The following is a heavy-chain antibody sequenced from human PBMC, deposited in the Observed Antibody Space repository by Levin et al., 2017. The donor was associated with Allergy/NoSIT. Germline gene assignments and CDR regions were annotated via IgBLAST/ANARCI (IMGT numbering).Heavy chain of an antibody. CDR2: VTPILDTS. D-gene: IGHD5/OR15-5a*01. CDR3: ARLLGDSVYDLS. V-gene: IGHV1-69*13. CDR1: GGAFTSYT. Sequence: SVKVSCKLSGGAFTSYTISWVRQAPGQGLEWMGGVTPILDTSVSPERFQGRVTITADEPTRTTYMELRSLRSADTAVYYCARLLGDSVYDLSWGQGTLVTVSS. J-gene: IGHJ1*01.